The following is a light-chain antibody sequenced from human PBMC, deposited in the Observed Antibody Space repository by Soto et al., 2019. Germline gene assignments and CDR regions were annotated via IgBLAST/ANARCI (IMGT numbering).Light chain of an antibody. Sequence: DIQMTQSPPSLSASVGDRVTITCRASQSIGKYLIWYQHKPGNAPKHLIYAASNIEGGVPSRFSGTGSGTDFALTISSLQPEDFATYYCLQLYRRPQTFGGGTKVEIK. CDR3: LQLYRRPQT. CDR1: QSIGKY. J-gene: IGKJ4*01. CDR2: AAS. V-gene: IGKV1-39*01.